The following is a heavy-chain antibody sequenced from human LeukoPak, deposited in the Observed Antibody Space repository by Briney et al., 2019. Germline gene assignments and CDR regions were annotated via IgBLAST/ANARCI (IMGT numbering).Heavy chain of an antibody. CDR3: AREPGYSYGFDAFDI. CDR1: GFTFSDYY. D-gene: IGHD5-18*01. V-gene: IGHV3-11*04. Sequence: GGSLRLSCAASGFTFSDYYMSWIRQAPGKGLEWVSYISSSGSTIYYADSVKGRFTISRDNAKNSLYLQMNSLRAEHTAVYYCAREPGYSYGFDAFDIWGQGTMVTVSS. CDR2: ISSSGSTI. J-gene: IGHJ3*02.